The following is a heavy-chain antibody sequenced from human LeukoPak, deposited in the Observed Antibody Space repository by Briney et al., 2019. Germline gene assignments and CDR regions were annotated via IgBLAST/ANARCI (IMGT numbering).Heavy chain of an antibody. Sequence: PGGSLRLSCAASGLTFSSYGMHWVHQAPDKGLEWVAFIRFDGSNKQYAESVKGRFTISRANSNNTLYLQMNRLRAEDTAVYYCTKGDESDYWGQGTLVTVSA. CDR2: IRFDGSNK. CDR1: GLTFSSYG. J-gene: IGHJ4*02. CDR3: TKGDESDY. V-gene: IGHV3-30*02.